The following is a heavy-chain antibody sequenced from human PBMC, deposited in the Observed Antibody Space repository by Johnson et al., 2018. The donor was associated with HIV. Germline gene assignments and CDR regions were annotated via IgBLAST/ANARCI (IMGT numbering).Heavy chain of an antibody. V-gene: IGHV3-66*01. CDR3: VRTSCTGARCLGYDPFDV. Sequence: VQLVESGGGLVQPGGSLRLSCAASGFTVSRNYMSWVRQAPGKGLEWAPVIYSGGSTSPAASVKGRFTISRDNSQNTLYLQMNSLRPEDTAVYYCVRTSCTGARCLGYDPFDVWGQGTMVTVSS. J-gene: IGHJ3*01. D-gene: IGHD3-16*01. CDR1: GFTVSRNY. CDR2: IYSGGST.